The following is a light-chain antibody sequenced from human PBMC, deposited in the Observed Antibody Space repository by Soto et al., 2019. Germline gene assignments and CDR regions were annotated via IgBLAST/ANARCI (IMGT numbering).Light chain of an antibody. Sequence: DIQMSKYPSNLSASVGDRVTITCRASQSISSWLAWYQQKAGKAPKLLIYDASSLESGVPSRFSGSGSGTEFTLTISSLQPDDFATYYCQQYNSYRTFGQGTKVDIK. CDR2: DAS. J-gene: IGKJ1*01. CDR3: QQYNSYRT. CDR1: QSISSW. V-gene: IGKV1-5*01.